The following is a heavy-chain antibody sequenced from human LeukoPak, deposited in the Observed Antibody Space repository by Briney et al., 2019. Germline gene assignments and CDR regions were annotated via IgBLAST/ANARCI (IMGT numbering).Heavy chain of an antibody. CDR2: MSGSGTYT. D-gene: IGHD2-2*01. Sequence: GGSLRLSYAVSGFTFSSHTMNWVRQAPGKGLECVSFMSGSGTYTSYAGPVKGRFIISRDNAKNSLYLQMNSLRVEDTAVYYCARDASSWYTDYWGQGTLVTVSS. CDR1: GFTFSSHT. V-gene: IGHV3-21*01. J-gene: IGHJ4*02. CDR3: ARDASSWYTDY.